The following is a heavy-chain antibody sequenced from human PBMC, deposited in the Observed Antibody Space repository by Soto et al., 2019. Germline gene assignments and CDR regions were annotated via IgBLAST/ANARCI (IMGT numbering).Heavy chain of an antibody. CDR1: GLSISNARMG. Sequence: QVTLKESGPVLVKPTENLTLTCTASGLSISNARMGVRWIRQPPGKALEWLAHILSTDVKSYSTSLKTRLTHSKDTFKSHAVFTMINMDGVNRATYYCALMHTDYYDGSGYFALVYVYYYYVMDFWGQGTTVTLCS. V-gene: IGHV2-26*01. CDR3: ALMHTDYYDGSGYFALVYVYYYYVMDF. J-gene: IGHJ6*02. CDR2: ILSTDVK. D-gene: IGHD3-22*01.